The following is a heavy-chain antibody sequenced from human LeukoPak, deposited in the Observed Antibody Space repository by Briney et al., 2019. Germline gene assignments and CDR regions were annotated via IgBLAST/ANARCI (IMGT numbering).Heavy chain of an antibody. D-gene: IGHD6-13*01. CDR1: GFTFSSYS. V-gene: IGHV3-48*01. J-gene: IGHJ5*02. CDR3: AKALEQLVGWFDP. CDR2: ISSSSTI. Sequence: GGSLRLSCAASGFTFSSYSMNWVRQAPGKGLEWVSYISSSSTIYYADSVKGRFTISRDNSKNTLYLQMNSLRAEDTAVYYCAKALEQLVGWFDPWGQGTLVTVSS.